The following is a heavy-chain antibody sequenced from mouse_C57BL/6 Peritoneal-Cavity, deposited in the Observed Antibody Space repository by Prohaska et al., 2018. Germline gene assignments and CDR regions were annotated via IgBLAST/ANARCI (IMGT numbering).Heavy chain of an antibody. V-gene: IGHV1-15*01. D-gene: IGHD2-4*01. J-gene: IGHJ4*01. CDR3: TRGRDYDGPYYAIDY. CDR1: GYTFTDYE. CDR2: IDPETGGT. Sequence: QQSGAELVRPGASVTLSCKASGYTFTDYEMHWVKQTPVHGLEWIGAIDPETGGTAYNQKFKGKAILTADKSSSTAYMELRSLTSEDSAVYYCTRGRDYDGPYYAIDYWGQGTSVTVSS.